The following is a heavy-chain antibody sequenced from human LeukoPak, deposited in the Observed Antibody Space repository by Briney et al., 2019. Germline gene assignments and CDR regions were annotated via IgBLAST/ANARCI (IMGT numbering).Heavy chain of an antibody. V-gene: IGHV1-69*04. J-gene: IGHJ6*02. D-gene: IGHD3-22*01. Sequence: GSSVTVSCKASGGTFSSYAISWVRQAPGQGLEWMGRIIPILGIANYAQKFQGRVTITADKSTSTAYMELSSLRSEDTAVYYCARRNYDSSGYYSDYYYYGMDVWGQGTTVTVSS. CDR2: IIPILGIA. CDR1: GGTFSSYA. CDR3: ARRNYDSSGYYSDYYYYGMDV.